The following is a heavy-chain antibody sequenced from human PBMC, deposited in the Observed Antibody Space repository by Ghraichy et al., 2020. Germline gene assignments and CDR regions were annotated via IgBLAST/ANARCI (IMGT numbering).Heavy chain of an antibody. CDR1: GFSFSNARMG. V-gene: IGHV2-26*01. CDR2: GGSNDEK. D-gene: IGHD3-22*01. Sequence: SGPTLVKPTETLTLTCTVSGFSFSNARMGVSWIRQPPGKALVGWARGGSNDEKYYRTSLKSRVTISKDTSKSQVVLTMTNMDPVDTATYYCARIQYDSSGYYYYYYGMDVWGQGTTVTVSS. J-gene: IGHJ6*02. CDR3: ARIQYDSSGYYYYYYGMDV.